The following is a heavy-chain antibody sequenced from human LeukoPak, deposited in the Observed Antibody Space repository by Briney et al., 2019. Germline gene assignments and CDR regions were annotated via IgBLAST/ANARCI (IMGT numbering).Heavy chain of an antibody. CDR2: IKQDGSEK. V-gene: IGHV3-7*01. CDR1: GFTFSSYW. CDR3: ARGPPRDSSGYFNY. Sequence: PGGSLRLSCAASGFTFSSYWMNWVRQAPGKGLEWVDNIKQDGSEKYYVDSVKGRFTISRDNAKNSLYLQMNSLRAEDTAVYYCARGPPRDSSGYFNYWGQGTLVTVSS. J-gene: IGHJ4*02. D-gene: IGHD3-22*01.